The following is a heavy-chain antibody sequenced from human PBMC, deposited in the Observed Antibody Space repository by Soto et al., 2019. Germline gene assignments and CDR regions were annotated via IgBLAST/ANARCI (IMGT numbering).Heavy chain of an antibody. V-gene: IGHV3-23*01. Sequence: GGSLRLSCAASGLTFSSYAMSWVRQAPGKGLEWVSSISGSGGSTYYAESVKGRFTISRDNSKDTLYLKMSSLRAEDTAIYYCAKDQLGYGEYYFDYWGQGTLVTVSS. D-gene: IGHD5-18*01. CDR3: AKDQLGYGEYYFDY. CDR1: GLTFSSYA. J-gene: IGHJ4*02. CDR2: ISGSGGST.